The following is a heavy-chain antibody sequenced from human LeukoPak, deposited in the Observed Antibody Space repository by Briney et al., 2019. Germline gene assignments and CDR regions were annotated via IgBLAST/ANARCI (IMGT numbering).Heavy chain of an antibody. V-gene: IGHV1-69*05. CDR1: GGTFSSYA. D-gene: IGHD3-22*01. J-gene: IGHJ4*02. Sequence: SVKISCKVSGGTFSSYAISWVRQAPGQGLEWMGGIIPILGTANYAQKFQGRVTITTDESTSTAYMELSSLRSEDTAVYYCARAPGYYDSSGYYENWFDYWGQGTLVTVSS. CDR3: ARAPGYYDSSGYYENWFDY. CDR2: IIPILGTA.